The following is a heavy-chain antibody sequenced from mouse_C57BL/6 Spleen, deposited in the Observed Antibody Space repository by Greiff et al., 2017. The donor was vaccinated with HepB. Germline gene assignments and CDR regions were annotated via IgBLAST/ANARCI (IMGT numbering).Heavy chain of an antibody. D-gene: IGHD1-1*01. Sequence: EVHLVESGGGLVQPGGSLSLSCAASGFTFTDYYMSWVRQPPGKALEWLGFIRNKANGYTTEYSASVKGRFTISRDNSQSSLYLQMNALRAEDSATYYCARRAYYGSSLGYWGQGTLVTVSA. V-gene: IGHV7-3*01. J-gene: IGHJ3*01. CDR3: ARRAYYGSSLGY. CDR2: IRNKANGYTT. CDR1: GFTFTDYY.